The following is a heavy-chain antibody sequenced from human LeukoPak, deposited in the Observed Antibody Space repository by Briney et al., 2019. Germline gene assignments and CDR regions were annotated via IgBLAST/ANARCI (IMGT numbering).Heavy chain of an antibody. CDR2: IRYDGSNK. J-gene: IGHJ6*03. CDR3: AKVGILWFGESLYMDV. D-gene: IGHD3-10*01. CDR1: GFTFSSYG. Sequence: PGGSLRLSCAASGFTFSSYGMHWVRQAPGKGLEWVAFIRYDGSNKYYADSVKGRFTISRDNSKNTLYLQMNSLRAEDTAVYYCAKVGILWFGESLYMDVWGKGTTVTISS. V-gene: IGHV3-30*02.